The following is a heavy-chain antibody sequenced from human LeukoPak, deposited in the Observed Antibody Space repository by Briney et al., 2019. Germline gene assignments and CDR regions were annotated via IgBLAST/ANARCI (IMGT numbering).Heavy chain of an antibody. CDR2: IFYSEST. CDR1: GGATSSYY. Sequence: SETLSLTCTVSGGATSSYYWNWIRQPPGKGLEWIGSIFYSESTNYNPSLKSRVTMSVDTSKNEFSLKLSSVTAADTAVYYCARRMEGDYGNWFDSWGQGTLVTVSS. D-gene: IGHD4-17*01. CDR3: ARRMEGDYGNWFDS. V-gene: IGHV4-59*08. J-gene: IGHJ5*01.